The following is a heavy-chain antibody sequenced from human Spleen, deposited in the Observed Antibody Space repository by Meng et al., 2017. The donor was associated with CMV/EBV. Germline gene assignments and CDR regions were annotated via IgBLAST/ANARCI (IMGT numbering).Heavy chain of an antibody. CDR1: GFTFSSYW. D-gene: IGHD3-3*01. J-gene: IGHJ6*02. CDR2: IKQDGSEK. CDR3: ARERKSGYYDVYYYYGMDV. Sequence: GESLKISCAASGFTFSSYWMSWVRQAPGKGLEWVANIKQDGSEKYYVDSVKGRFTISRDNAKNSLYLQMNSLRAEDTAVYYCARERKSGYYDVYYYYGMDVWGQGTTVTVSS. V-gene: IGHV3-7*01.